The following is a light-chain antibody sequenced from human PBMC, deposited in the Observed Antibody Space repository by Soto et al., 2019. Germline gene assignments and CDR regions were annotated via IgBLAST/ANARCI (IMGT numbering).Light chain of an antibody. Sequence: QSVLTQPPSASGTPGQRVTISCSGSSSNIGSNSVNWYQQLPGAAPKLLIYSNNQRPSGVPDRFSGSKSGTSASLAISGLQSEDEADYYCAAWDDSXNGREVFGTGTKVTVL. CDR1: SSNIGSNS. CDR3: AAWDDSXNGREV. J-gene: IGLJ1*01. CDR2: SNN. V-gene: IGLV1-44*01.